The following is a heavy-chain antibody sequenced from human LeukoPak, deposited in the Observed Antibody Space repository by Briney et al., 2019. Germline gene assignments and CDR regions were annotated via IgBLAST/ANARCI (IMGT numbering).Heavy chain of an antibody. CDR2: ISGSGGST. CDR1: GFTFSSYA. J-gene: IGHJ3*02. V-gene: IGHV3-23*01. CDR3: AKDILRGYYYPDQWDI. D-gene: IGHD2/OR15-2a*01. Sequence: GGSLRLSCAASGFTFSSYAMSWVRQASGKWLEGVSAISGSGGSTYYADSVKGRFTIPRDNSKNTLYLQMNSLRAEDTAVYYCAKDILRGYYYPDQWDIWGQGTMVTVSS.